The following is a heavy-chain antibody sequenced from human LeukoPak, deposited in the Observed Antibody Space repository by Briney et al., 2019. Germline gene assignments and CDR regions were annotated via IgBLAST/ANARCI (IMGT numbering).Heavy chain of an antibody. V-gene: IGHV4-34*01. D-gene: IGHD3-22*01. CDR3: ARGGDSSTYYLLDAFDI. CDR2: INHSGST. Sequence: PSETLSLTCAVYGGSFSGYYWSWIRQPPGEGLEWIGAINHSGSTNYNPSLKSRVTISVDTSKNQFSLKLSSVTAADTAVYYCARGGDSSTYYLLDAFDIWGQGTMVTVSS. J-gene: IGHJ3*02. CDR1: GGSFSGYY.